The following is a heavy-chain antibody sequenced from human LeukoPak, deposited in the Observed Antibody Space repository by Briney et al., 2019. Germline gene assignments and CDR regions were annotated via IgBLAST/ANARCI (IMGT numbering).Heavy chain of an antibody. CDR1: GFTFSSYD. CDR3: ARGAYDSSGYTFDY. D-gene: IGHD3-22*01. Sequence: PGGSLRLSCAASGFTFSSYDMHWVRQATGKGLEWVSAIGTAGDTYYPGSVKGRFTISRENAKNSLYLQMNSLGAGDTAVYYCARGAYDSSGYTFDYWGQGTLVTVSS. CDR2: IGTAGDT. J-gene: IGHJ4*02. V-gene: IGHV3-13*01.